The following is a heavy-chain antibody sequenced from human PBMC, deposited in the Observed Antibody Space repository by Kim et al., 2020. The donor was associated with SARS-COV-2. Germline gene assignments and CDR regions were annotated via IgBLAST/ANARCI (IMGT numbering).Heavy chain of an antibody. CDR3: ARTFYDPSPLQGY. D-gene: IGHD3-22*01. Sequence: SETLSLTCAVYGGSFSGYYWSWIRQPPGKGLEWIGEINHSGSTNYNPSLKSRVTISVDTSKNQFSLKLSSVTAADTAVYYCARTFYDPSPLQGYWGQGTLVTVSS. V-gene: IGHV4-34*01. J-gene: IGHJ4*02. CDR1: GGSFSGYY. CDR2: INHSGST.